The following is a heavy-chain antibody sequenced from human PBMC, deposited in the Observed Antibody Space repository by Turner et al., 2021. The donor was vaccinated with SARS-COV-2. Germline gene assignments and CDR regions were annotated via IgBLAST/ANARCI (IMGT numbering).Heavy chain of an antibody. CDR2: ISSSSSYI. CDR3: ARARWDYYDSSGYYPNAFDI. Sequence: EVQLVESGGGLVKPGGSLRLPCAASGFTFSSYSMNWVRQAPGKGLEWVSSISSSSSYIYYADSVKGRFTISRDNAKNSLYLQMNSLKAEDTAVYYCARARWDYYDSSGYYPNAFDIWGQGTMVTVSS. V-gene: IGHV3-21*01. J-gene: IGHJ3*02. CDR1: GFTFSSYS. D-gene: IGHD3-22*01.